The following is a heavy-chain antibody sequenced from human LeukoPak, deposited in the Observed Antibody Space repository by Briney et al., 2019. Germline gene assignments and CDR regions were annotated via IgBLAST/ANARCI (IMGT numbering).Heavy chain of an antibody. V-gene: IGHV4-61*01. CDR3: ASFMDTAMVYYYGMDV. Sequence: PSETLSLTCTVSGGSVSSGSYYWSWIRQPPGKGLEWIGYIYYSGSTNYNPSLKSRVTISVDTSKNQFSLKLSSVTAADTAVYYCASFMDTAMVYYYGMDVWGKGTTVTVSS. J-gene: IGHJ6*04. CDR2: IYYSGST. D-gene: IGHD5-18*01. CDR1: GGSVSSGSYY.